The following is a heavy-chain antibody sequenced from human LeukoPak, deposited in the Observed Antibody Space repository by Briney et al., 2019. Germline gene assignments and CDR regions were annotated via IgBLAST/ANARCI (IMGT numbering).Heavy chain of an antibody. Sequence: SVKVSCKASGGTLSSYAISWGRQAPGQGIEWMGGITPIFGTANYAQKFQGRVTITADESTSTAYMELSSLRSEDTAVYYCARDKNLGIVGATQSLDYWGQGTLVTVSS. D-gene: IGHD1-26*01. CDR1: GGTLSSYA. CDR3: ARDKNLGIVGATQSLDY. J-gene: IGHJ4*02. CDR2: ITPIFGTA. V-gene: IGHV1-69*13.